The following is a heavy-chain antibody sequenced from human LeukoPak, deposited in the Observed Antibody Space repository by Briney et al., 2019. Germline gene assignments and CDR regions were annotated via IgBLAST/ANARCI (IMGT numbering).Heavy chain of an antibody. Sequence: ASVKVSCKASGYTFTGYYIHWVRQAPGQGLEWMGWINPNSGGTNYAQKFQVRGTMTTDTSISTAFMELSNLRPDDTAIYFCARSVTYNWFDPWGQGTRVTVSS. V-gene: IGHV1-2*02. CDR3: ARSVTYNWFDP. CDR1: GYTFTGYY. J-gene: IGHJ5*02. D-gene: IGHD2-21*02. CDR2: INPNSGGT.